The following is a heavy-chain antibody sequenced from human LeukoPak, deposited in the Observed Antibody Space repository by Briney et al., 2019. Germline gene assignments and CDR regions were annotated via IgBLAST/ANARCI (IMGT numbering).Heavy chain of an antibody. J-gene: IGHJ4*02. D-gene: IGHD2/OR15-2a*01. CDR1: GLTFSRCA. CDR2: IGGSGDST. Sequence: PGRSLRLSCAASGLTFSRCAMGWVRLAPGKGLEWVSTIGGSGDSTYYAGSVKGRFTISRDHSKNTLYLQMNSLRAEDTAVYYCAARPPIIVGGPFDYWGQGILVTVSS. CDR3: AARPPIIVGGPFDY. V-gene: IGHV3-23*01.